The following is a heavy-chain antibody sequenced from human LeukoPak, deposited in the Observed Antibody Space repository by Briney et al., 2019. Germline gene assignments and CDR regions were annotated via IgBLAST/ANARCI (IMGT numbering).Heavy chain of an antibody. V-gene: IGHV4-59*12. D-gene: IGHD6-13*01. Sequence: PSETLSLTCTVSGGSISSYYWSWIRQPPGQGLEWIGYIYYSGSTNYNPSLKSRVTISVDTSKNQLSLKLSSVTAADTAVYYCARGIGYSSSWYNPLDIWGQGTMVTVSS. J-gene: IGHJ3*02. CDR2: IYYSGST. CDR1: GGSISSYY. CDR3: ARGIGYSSSWYNPLDI.